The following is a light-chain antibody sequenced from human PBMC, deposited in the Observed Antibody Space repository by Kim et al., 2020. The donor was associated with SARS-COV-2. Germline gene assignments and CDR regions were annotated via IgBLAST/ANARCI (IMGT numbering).Light chain of an antibody. Sequence: QSALTQPASVSGSPGQSITISCTGTSSDIGRYNYVSWYQQHPGKAPKLMIYDVTKRPSGVSDRFSGSKSGNTASLTISGLQAEDEAGYYCTSYTTSSTFVFGAGTKVTVL. CDR1: SSDIGRYNY. V-gene: IGLV2-14*01. J-gene: IGLJ1*01. CDR3: TSYTTSSTFV. CDR2: DVT.